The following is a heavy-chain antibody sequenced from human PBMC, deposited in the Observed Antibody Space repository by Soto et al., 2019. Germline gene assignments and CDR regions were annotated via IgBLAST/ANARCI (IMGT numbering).Heavy chain of an antibody. CDR1: GFTFSSYE. CDR3: ARDSITIFGVVILSYYYYYGMDV. CDR2: ISSSGSTI. D-gene: IGHD3-3*01. J-gene: IGHJ6*02. Sequence: PGGSLRFSCAASGFTFSSYEMNWVRQAPGKGLEWVSYISSSGSTIYYADSVKGRFTISRDNAKNSLYLQMNSLRAEDTAVYYCARDSITIFGVVILSYYYYYGMDVWGQGTTVTVSS. V-gene: IGHV3-48*03.